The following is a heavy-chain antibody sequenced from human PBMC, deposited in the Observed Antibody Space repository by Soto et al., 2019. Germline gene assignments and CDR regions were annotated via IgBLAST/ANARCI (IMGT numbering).Heavy chain of an antibody. V-gene: IGHV1-18*04. CDR2: ISGDNGNT. CDR1: GYTFKNYC. D-gene: IGHD1-26*01. J-gene: IGHJ4*02. CDR3: ARDQGGSYYVAIDY. Sequence: ASVKVSFKASGYTFKNYCISWVRQAPGQGLEWMGWISGDNGNTNYAQKLQGRVTLTTDTSTSTAYMEVRSLRSDDTAVYYCARDQGGSYYVAIDYWGQGTLVTVSS.